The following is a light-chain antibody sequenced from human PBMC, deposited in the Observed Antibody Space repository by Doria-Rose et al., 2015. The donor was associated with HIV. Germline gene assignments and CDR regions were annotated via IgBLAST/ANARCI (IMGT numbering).Light chain of an antibody. CDR2: GAS. V-gene: IGKV3-15*01. CDR1: QSISSN. J-gene: IGKJ3*01. CDR3: QQYHDWPPFT. Sequence: VSPGDRVTLSCRASQSISSNLAWYQQIPGQAPRLLISGASTRATGIPARFSGSGSGTDFTLTISSLQSEDFAVYYCQQYHDWPPFTFGPGTKVDIK.